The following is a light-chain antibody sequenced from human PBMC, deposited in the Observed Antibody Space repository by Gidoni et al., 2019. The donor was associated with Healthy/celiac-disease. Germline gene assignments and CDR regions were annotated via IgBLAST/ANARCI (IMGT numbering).Light chain of an antibody. CDR1: QDINNY. CDR2: DAS. Sequence: DIQMTQSPSSLSASVGERVTITCQANQDINNYLNCYQQKPGKAPKLLIYDASNLETGVPSRCSGSGSETDFTFTISSLQPEDIATYYFQQYDNPLTFGGGTKVEIK. CDR3: QQYDNPLT. J-gene: IGKJ4*02. V-gene: IGKV1-33*01.